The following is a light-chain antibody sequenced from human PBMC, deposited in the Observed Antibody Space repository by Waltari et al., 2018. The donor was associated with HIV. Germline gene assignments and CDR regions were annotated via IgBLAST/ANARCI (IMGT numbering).Light chain of an antibody. CDR2: WAS. CDR3: QQYYSTPSRYT. Sequence: DIVMSQSPNSLAVSLGAKATINCKSTHSVLFSSNNKNYLAWYQQKPGEPPKLLIYWASTRELGVPDRFSGSGSGTDFTLTISSLQAEDVAVYYCQQYYSTPSRYTFGQGTKLEIK. J-gene: IGKJ2*01. CDR1: HSVLFSSNNKNY. V-gene: IGKV4-1*01.